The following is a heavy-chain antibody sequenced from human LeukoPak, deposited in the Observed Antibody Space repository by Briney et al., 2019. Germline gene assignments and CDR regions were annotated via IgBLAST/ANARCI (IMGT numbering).Heavy chain of an antibody. CDR1: GGSISSSSYY. V-gene: IGHV4-39*07. Sequence: SETLSLTCTVSGGSISSSSYYWGWIRQPPGKGLEWIGEINHSGSTNYNPSLKSRVTISVDTSKNQFSLKLSSVTAADTAVYYCARGGVTILGDYWGQGTLATVSS. CDR2: INHSGST. J-gene: IGHJ4*02. CDR3: ARGGVTILGDY. D-gene: IGHD3-10*01.